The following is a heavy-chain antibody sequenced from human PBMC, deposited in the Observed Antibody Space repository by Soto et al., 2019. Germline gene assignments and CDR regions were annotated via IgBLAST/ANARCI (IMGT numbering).Heavy chain of an antibody. J-gene: IGHJ4*02. CDR2: IYWDDDK. CDR3: AQTLGWGEGRFDY. Sequence: QITLKESGPTLVKPTQTLTLTCSFSGFSLSSVGVGVGWIRQPPGKALEGLALIYWDDDKRYSPSLKSRLTITTDTSNNQVLLTMTDSDPVDTAPYYWAQTLGWGEGRFDYWGPGPLVTVSS. V-gene: IGHV2-5*02. CDR1: GFSLSSVGVG. D-gene: IGHD7-27*01.